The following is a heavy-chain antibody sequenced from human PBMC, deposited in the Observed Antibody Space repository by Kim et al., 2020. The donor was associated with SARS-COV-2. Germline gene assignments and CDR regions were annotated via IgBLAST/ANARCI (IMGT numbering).Heavy chain of an antibody. Sequence: ADSVKGRFTISRDNSKNTLYLQVNSLRAEDTAVYYCAKLVGERPRGGFDYWGQGTLVTVSS. CDR3: AKLVGERPRGGFDY. J-gene: IGHJ4*02. D-gene: IGHD6-25*01. V-gene: IGHV3-23*01.